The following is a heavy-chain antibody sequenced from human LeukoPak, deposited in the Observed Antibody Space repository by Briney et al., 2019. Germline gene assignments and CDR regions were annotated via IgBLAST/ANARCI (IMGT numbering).Heavy chain of an antibody. CDR2: INHSGST. V-gene: IGHV4-34*01. J-gene: IGHJ4*02. Sequence: SETLSLTCAVYGGSFSGYYWSWIRQPPGKGLEWIGEINHSGSTNYNPSLKSRVTISVDTSKNQFSLKLSSVTPADTAVYYCAARGIAAAPGNYWGQGTLVTVSS. CDR3: AARGIAAAPGNY. D-gene: IGHD6-13*01. CDR1: GGSFSGYY.